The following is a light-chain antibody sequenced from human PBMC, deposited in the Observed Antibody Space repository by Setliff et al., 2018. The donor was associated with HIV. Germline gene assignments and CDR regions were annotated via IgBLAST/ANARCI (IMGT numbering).Light chain of an antibody. CDR3: SSYTSSSTYV. Sequence: QSVLTQPASVSGSPGQSITISCTGTSSDVGAYNYVSWYQQHPGKAPKLMIYDVSKRPSGVSNRFSGSKSGNTASLTISGLQAEDEADYYCSSYTSSSTYVFGTGTKATVL. V-gene: IGLV2-14*01. J-gene: IGLJ1*01. CDR1: SSDVGAYNY. CDR2: DVS.